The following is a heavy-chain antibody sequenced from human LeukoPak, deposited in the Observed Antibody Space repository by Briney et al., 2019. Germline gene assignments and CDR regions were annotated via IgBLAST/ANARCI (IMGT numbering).Heavy chain of an antibody. Sequence: GGSLRLSCAASGFTFSIYTMNWVRQAPGKGLEWVSIINYNGRNTYYADSVKGRFTISRDNSKNMIYLQMNRLRAEDTAIYYCAKDGHCPDSICPTNIAVAGYVDSWGQGTLVTASS. V-gene: IGHV3-23*01. CDR3: AKDGHCPDSICPTNIAVAGYVDS. D-gene: IGHD6-19*01. CDR2: INYNGRNT. J-gene: IGHJ4*02. CDR1: GFTFSIYT.